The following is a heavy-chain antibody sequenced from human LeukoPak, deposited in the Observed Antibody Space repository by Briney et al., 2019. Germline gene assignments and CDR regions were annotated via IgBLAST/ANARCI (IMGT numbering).Heavy chain of an antibody. Sequence: ASVKVSCKASGYTFTSYGISWVRQAPGQGLEWMGWMNPNSGNTGYAQKLQGRVTMTTDTSTSTAYMELRSLRSDDTAVYYCAREWGIVGAIDYWGQGTLVTVSS. D-gene: IGHD1-26*01. CDR3: AREWGIVGAIDY. V-gene: IGHV1-18*01. J-gene: IGHJ4*02. CDR2: MNPNSGNT. CDR1: GYTFTSYG.